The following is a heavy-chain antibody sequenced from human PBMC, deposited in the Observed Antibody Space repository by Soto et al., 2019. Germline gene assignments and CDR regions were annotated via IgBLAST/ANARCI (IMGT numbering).Heavy chain of an antibody. D-gene: IGHD4-17*01. CDR1: GYTFTSYY. CDR3: ARDEMDYGGPRGTSGSIYYYYYGMDV. Sequence: ASVKVSCKASGYTFTSYYMHWVRQAPGQGLEWMGIINPSGGSTSYAQKFQGRVTMTRDTSTSTVYMELSSLRSEDTAVYYCARDEMDYGGPRGTSGSIYYYYYGMDVWGQGTTVTVSS. J-gene: IGHJ6*02. V-gene: IGHV1-46*01. CDR2: INPSGGST.